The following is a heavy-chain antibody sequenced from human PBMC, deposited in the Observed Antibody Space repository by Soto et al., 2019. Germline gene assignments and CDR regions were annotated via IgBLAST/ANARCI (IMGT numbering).Heavy chain of an antibody. J-gene: IGHJ3*02. D-gene: IGHD6-19*01. CDR3: ASDSSGWYSGCDS. CDR1: GYTFTSYD. CDR2: MNPNRGNT. Sequence: APLRASCRDPGYTFTSYDLNWVRPATGQVFECMGWMNPNRGNTVYAQNFQGRVTMTRNTSISTAYMELSSLRSEDTAVYYCASDSSGWYSGCDSWGQGTMV. V-gene: IGHV1-8*01.